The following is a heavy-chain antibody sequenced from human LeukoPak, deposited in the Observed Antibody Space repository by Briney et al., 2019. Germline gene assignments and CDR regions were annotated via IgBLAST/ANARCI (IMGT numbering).Heavy chain of an antibody. Sequence: ASVKVSCKASGGTFSSYAIIWVRQAPGQGLEWMGRIIPILGIANYAQKFQGRVTITADKSTSTAYMELSSLRSEDTAVYYCAREDQTPYGSGSYSQLFGFDPWGQGTLVTVSS. D-gene: IGHD3-10*01. V-gene: IGHV1-69*04. CDR1: GGTFSSYA. J-gene: IGHJ5*02. CDR3: AREDQTPYGSGSYSQLFGFDP. CDR2: IIPILGIA.